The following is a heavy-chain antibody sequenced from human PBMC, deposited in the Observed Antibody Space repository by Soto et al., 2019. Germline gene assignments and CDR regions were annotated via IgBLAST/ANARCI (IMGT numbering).Heavy chain of an antibody. CDR1: GFTFSDSA. CDR2: IRSKPNTDAT. V-gene: IGHV3-73*01. D-gene: IGHD2-15*01. Sequence: EVQLVESGGGLVHPGGSRKLSGAASGFTFSDSAMHWVRQASGQGLEWGGRIRSKPNTDATAYAASVKGRSTISRDDSKNTAYLQMNSPKTEDTGVYYCTTNVDCSGGSCYSGYYYYMDVWGKGTTVTVSS. J-gene: IGHJ6*03. CDR3: TTNVDCSGGSCYSGYYYYMDV.